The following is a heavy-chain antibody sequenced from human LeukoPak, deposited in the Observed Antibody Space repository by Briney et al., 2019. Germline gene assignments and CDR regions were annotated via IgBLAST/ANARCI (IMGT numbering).Heavy chain of an antibody. CDR2: INSDGSST. CDR3: ARRRYSYAFDY. V-gene: IGHV3-74*01. Sequence: GGSLRLSCAASGFTFRSYWMHWVRPAPGKGLVWVSRINSDGSSTSYADSVKGRLTISRDNANNTLYLQMNSLRAEGTAVYYCARRRYSYAFDYWGQGTLVTVSS. CDR1: GFTFRSYW. D-gene: IGHD5-18*01. J-gene: IGHJ4*02.